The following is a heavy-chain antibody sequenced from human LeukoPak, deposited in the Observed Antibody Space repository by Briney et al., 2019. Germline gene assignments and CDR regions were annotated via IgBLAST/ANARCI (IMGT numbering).Heavy chain of an antibody. CDR3: ARHRVGQLGAFDI. J-gene: IGHJ3*02. Sequence: SETLSLTCTVSGGSISSYYWSRIRQPPGKGLEWIGYIYYSGSTNYNPSLKSRVTISVDTSKNQFSLKLSSVTAADTAVYYCARHRVGQLGAFDIWGQGTMVTVSS. CDR1: GGSISSYY. D-gene: IGHD1-26*01. CDR2: IYYSGST. V-gene: IGHV4-59*08.